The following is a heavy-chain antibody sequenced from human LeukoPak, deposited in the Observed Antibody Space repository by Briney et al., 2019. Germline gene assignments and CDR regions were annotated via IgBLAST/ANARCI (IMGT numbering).Heavy chain of an antibody. Sequence: ASVKVSCKASGGTFSSYAISWVRQAPGQGLEWMGRIIPILGIANYAQKFQGRVAITADKSTSTAYMELSSLRSEDTAVYYCARHGSSEVGRYYYGMDVWGQGTTVTVSS. CDR2: IIPILGIA. V-gene: IGHV1-69*04. CDR3: ARHGSSEVGRYYYGMDV. J-gene: IGHJ6*02. D-gene: IGHD3-10*01. CDR1: GGTFSSYA.